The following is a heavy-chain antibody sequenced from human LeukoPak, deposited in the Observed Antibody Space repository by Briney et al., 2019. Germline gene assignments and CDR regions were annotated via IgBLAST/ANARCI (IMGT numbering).Heavy chain of an antibody. CDR3: ARGYGSGSYYNCPHY. J-gene: IGHJ4*02. D-gene: IGHD3-10*01. CDR1: GGSFSGYY. V-gene: IGHV4-34*01. CDR2: INHSGST. Sequence: SETLSLTCAVYGGSFSGYYWSWIRQPPGKGLEWIGEINHSGSTNYNPSLTSRVTISVDTSKNQFSLKLSSVTAADTAVYYCARGYGSGSYYNCPHYWGQGTLVTVSS.